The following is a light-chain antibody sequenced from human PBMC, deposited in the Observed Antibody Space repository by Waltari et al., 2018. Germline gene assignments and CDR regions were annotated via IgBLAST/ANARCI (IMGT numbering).Light chain of an antibody. CDR2: AAS. CDR3: HQYYLTPWT. Sequence: DIQMTQSPSSLSASVGDRVTIPCRASQSISSYLNWYQQKPGKAPKLLIYAASSLQSGVPSRFSGSGSGTDFTLTINGLQPEDAAVYFCHQYYLTPWTFGQGTKLEIK. J-gene: IGKJ1*01. CDR1: QSISSY. V-gene: IGKV1-39*01.